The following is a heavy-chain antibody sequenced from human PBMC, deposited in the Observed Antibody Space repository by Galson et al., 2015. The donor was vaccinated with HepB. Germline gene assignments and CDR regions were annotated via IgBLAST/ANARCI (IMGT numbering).Heavy chain of an antibody. CDR1: GDSVSSNHAV. J-gene: IGHJ6*02. Sequence: AISGDSVSSNHAVWNWIRQSPSRGLEWLGRTYYRSKWYIDYATSVRSRITINPDTSRNQSSLHLSSVTPEDTAVYYCAYGSDVWGQGTTVIVSS. CDR3: AYGSDV. CDR2: TYYRSKWYI. V-gene: IGHV6-1*01.